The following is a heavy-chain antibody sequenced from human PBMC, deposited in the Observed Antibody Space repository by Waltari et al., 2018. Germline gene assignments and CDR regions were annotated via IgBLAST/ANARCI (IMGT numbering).Heavy chain of an antibody. V-gene: IGHV1-2*06. J-gene: IGHJ5*02. CDR2: INPNSGGT. Sequence: QVQLVQSGAEVKKPGASVKVSCKASGYTFTGYYMHWVRQAPGQGLEWMGRINPNSGGTNYAQKFQGRVTMTRDTSISTAYMELSRLRSDDTAVYYCARAQHSSGYYYLPFDPWGQGTLVTVSS. D-gene: IGHD3-22*01. CDR3: ARAQHSSGYYYLPFDP. CDR1: GYTFTGYY.